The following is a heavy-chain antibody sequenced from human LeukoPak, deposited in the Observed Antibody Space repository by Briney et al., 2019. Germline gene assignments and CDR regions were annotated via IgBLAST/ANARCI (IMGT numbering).Heavy chain of an antibody. D-gene: IGHD6-19*01. Sequence: GGSLRLSCAASGFTFSSYWMSRVRQAPGKGLEWVANIKQDGGEKYYVDSVKGRFTISRDNAKNSLYLQMNSLRAEDTAVYYCARAWTSSGWYGGDWLDPWGQGTLVTVSS. CDR1: GFTFSSYW. V-gene: IGHV3-7*01. J-gene: IGHJ5*02. CDR3: ARAWTSSGWYGGDWLDP. CDR2: IKQDGGEK.